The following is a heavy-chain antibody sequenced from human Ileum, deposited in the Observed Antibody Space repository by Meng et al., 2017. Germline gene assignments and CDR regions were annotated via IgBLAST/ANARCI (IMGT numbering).Heavy chain of an antibody. J-gene: IGHJ4*02. CDR3: ASGSGSLDY. CDR2: TYYRSKWYS. V-gene: IGHV6-1*01. Sequence: EHLHSSGPGLVKPSQPLSLTCAVSGGNVSSNIAAWNWIRQSPLRGLEWLGRTYYRSKWYSEYAVSVKSRISITPDTSKNQFSLQMNSVTPEDTAVYYCASGSGSLDYWGPGTLVTVSS. CDR1: GGNVSSNIAA. D-gene: IGHD3-3*01.